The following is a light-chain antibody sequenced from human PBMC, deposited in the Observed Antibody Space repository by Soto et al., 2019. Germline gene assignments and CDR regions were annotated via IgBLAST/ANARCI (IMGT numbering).Light chain of an antibody. CDR3: QQYGSSPPLT. CDR1: QSVSNNY. J-gene: IGKJ4*01. CDR2: GAS. V-gene: IGKV3-20*01. Sequence: EIVLTQSPGTLSLSPGERATPSCRASQSVSNNYLAWYQQKPGQAPRLLIYGASNRATGIPDRFSGSGSGTDFTLTISRLEPEDFAVYYCQQYGSSPPLTFGGGTKVDIK.